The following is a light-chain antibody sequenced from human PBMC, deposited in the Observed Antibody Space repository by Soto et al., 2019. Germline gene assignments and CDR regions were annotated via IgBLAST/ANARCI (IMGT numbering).Light chain of an antibody. V-gene: IGKV3-20*01. CDR2: GAS. CDR1: QSVSSSY. Sequence: EIVLTQSPGTLSLSPGERATLSCRASQSVSSSYLAWYQQKPGQAPRPLIYGASSRAIGIPDRFSGSGSGTDFTLTISRLEPEDGAVYYCQQYGSSPWTFGQGTKVEIK. J-gene: IGKJ1*01. CDR3: QQYGSSPWT.